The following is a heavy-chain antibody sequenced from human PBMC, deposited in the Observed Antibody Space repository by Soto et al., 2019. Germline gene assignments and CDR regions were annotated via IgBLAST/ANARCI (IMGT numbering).Heavy chain of an antibody. CDR2: IYHSGST. J-gene: IGHJ5*02. CDR3: TRDYMVRGVMRWFDP. CDR1: GGSISSSNW. Sequence: QVQLQESGPGLVKPSGTLSLTCAVSGGSISSSNWWSWVRQPPGKGLEWIGEIYHSGSTNYNPSLKSRVAISVDKSKNQFSLKLSSVTAPDTAVYYCTRDYMVRGVMRWFDPWGQGTLVTVSS. V-gene: IGHV4-4*02. D-gene: IGHD3-10*01.